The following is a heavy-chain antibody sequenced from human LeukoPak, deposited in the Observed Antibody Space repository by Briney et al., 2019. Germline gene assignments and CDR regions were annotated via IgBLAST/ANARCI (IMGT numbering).Heavy chain of an antibody. CDR1: GGSISSYY. Sequence: KPSETLSLTCTVSGGSISSYYWSWIRQPPGKGLEWIGYIYYSGSTNYNPSLKSRVTISVDTSKSQFSLTLTSVTAADTAVYFCGRAPSSWGQGILVTVSS. V-gene: IGHV4-59*08. D-gene: IGHD2-15*01. CDR3: GRAPSS. J-gene: IGHJ5*02. CDR2: IYYSGST.